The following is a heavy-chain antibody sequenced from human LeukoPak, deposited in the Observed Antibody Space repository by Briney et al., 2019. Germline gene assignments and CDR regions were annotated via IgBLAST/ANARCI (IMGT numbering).Heavy chain of an antibody. J-gene: IGHJ4*02. CDR1: DDSITNSNYY. Sequence: SETLSLTCSVSDDSITNSNYYWGWIRQSPGKGLEWIVSMSFNENTFYNPSLQSRVTISLDTSKNQFSLNLSSVTAADTAVYYCARGLVVVVLGFGVWGQGTLVTVSS. V-gene: IGHV4-39*07. D-gene: IGHD3-22*01. CDR3: ARGLVVVVLGFGV. CDR2: MSFNENT.